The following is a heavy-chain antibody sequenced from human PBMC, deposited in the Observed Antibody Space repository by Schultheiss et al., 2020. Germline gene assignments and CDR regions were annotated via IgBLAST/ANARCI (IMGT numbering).Heavy chain of an antibody. CDR1: GGSISSSSYY. Sequence: SQTLSLTCTVSGGSISSSSYYWGWIRQPPGKGLEWIGSIYYSGSTYYNPSLKSRVTISVDTSKNQFSLKLSSVTAADTAVYYCARRAAYYDYVWGSYPHPYFDYWGQGTLVTVSS. CDR2: IYYSGST. CDR3: ARRAAYYDYVWGSYPHPYFDY. D-gene: IGHD3-16*02. V-gene: IGHV4-39*01. J-gene: IGHJ4*02.